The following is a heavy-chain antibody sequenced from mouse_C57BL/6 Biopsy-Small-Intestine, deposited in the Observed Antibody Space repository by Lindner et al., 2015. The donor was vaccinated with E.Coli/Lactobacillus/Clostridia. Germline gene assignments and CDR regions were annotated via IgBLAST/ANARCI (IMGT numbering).Heavy chain of an antibody. CDR3: VRHFPYKGYAMDY. CDR2: IRSKSSNYAT. CDR1: GFTFNTYA. V-gene: IGHV10-3*01. Sequence: VQLQESGGGLVQPKGSLKLSCAASGFTFNTYAMHWVRQAPGKGLEWVALIRSKSSNYATYYADSVKDRFTISRDDSESMLYLQMNNLKTEDTAMYYCVRHFPYKGYAMDYWGQGTSVTVSS. J-gene: IGHJ4*01. D-gene: IGHD1-3*01.